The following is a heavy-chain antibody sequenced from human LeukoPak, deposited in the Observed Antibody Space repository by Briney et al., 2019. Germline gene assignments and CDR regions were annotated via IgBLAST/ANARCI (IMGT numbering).Heavy chain of an antibody. V-gene: IGHV4-59*01. CDR3: ARLYDSSGNGGY. CDR1: GGSISSYY. J-gene: IGHJ4*02. Sequence: PSETLSLTCTVSGGSISSYYWSWIRQPPGKGLEWIGYIYYSGSTNYNPSLKSRVTISVDTSKNQFSLKLSSVTAADTAVYYCARLYDSSGNGGYWGQGTLVTASS. D-gene: IGHD3-22*01. CDR2: IYYSGST.